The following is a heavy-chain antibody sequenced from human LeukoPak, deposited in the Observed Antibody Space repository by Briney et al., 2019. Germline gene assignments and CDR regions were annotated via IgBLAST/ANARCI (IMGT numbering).Heavy chain of an antibody. D-gene: IGHD1-14*01. CDR1: GYSISSGYY. J-gene: IGHJ4*02. Sequence: SETLSLTCSVSGYSISSGYYWVWIRQPPGKGLEWIGTIHHSGSTYYNPSLKRRVTISVDTSKNQFSLKLSSVTAADTAVYYCARRPDTYQDYWGQGTLVTVSS. V-gene: IGHV4-38-2*02. CDR3: ARRPDTYQDY. CDR2: IHHSGST.